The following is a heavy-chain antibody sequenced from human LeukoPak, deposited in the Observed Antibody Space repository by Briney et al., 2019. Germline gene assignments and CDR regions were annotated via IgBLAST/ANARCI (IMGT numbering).Heavy chain of an antibody. CDR3: ASRVGLHY. J-gene: IGHJ4*02. Sequence: PGGSLRLSCAASGFTFSSYWMSWVRQAPGKGLEWVANIKQDGGQIYYLDSVKGRFTVSRDNAKNSLYLQMNSLRAEDTAVYYCASRVGLHYWGQGTLVIVSS. CDR2: IKQDGGQI. D-gene: IGHD1-26*01. V-gene: IGHV3-7*03. CDR1: GFTFSSYW.